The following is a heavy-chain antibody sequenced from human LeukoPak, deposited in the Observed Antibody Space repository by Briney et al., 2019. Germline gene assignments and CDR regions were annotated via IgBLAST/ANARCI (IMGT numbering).Heavy chain of an antibody. CDR3: ARGGGATATSIDY. Sequence: ASVKVSCKASGGTFSSYAISWVRQAPGQGLEWMGGIIPIFGTANYAQEFQGRVTITADESTSTAYMELSSLRSEDTAVYYCARGGGATATSIDYWGQGTLVTVSS. V-gene: IGHV1-69*13. CDR1: GGTFSSYA. J-gene: IGHJ4*02. CDR2: IIPIFGTA. D-gene: IGHD1-26*01.